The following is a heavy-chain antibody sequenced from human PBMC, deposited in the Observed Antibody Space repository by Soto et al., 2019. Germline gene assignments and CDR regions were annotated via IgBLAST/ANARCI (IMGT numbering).Heavy chain of an antibody. CDR3: ARGGSSGYYRTPDDY. J-gene: IGHJ4*02. D-gene: IGHD3-22*01. Sequence: ASVKVSCKASGYTFTSYYMHWVRQAPGQGLEWMGIINPSGGSTSYAQKFQGRVTITRDTSASTAYMELSSLRSEDTAVYYCARGGSSGYYRTPDDYWGQGTLVTVSS. V-gene: IGHV1-46*01. CDR1: GYTFTSYY. CDR2: INPSGGST.